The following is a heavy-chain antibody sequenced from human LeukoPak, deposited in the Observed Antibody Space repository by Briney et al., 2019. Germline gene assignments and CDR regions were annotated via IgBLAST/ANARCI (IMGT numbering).Heavy chain of an antibody. CDR2: IYYSGST. Sequence: SETLSLTCTVSGGSISSGDYYWSWIRQPPGKGLEWIGYIYYSGSTNYNPSLKRRVTISVDTSKNQFSLKLSSMTAADTAVYYCARVRYCSGGSCYLPRGYFDLWGRGTLVTVSS. J-gene: IGHJ2*01. D-gene: IGHD2-15*01. CDR1: GGSISSGDYY. V-gene: IGHV4-30-4*01. CDR3: ARVRYCSGGSCYLPRGYFDL.